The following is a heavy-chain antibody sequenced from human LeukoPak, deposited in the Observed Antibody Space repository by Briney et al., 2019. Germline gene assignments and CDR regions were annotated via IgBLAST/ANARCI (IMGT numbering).Heavy chain of an antibody. Sequence: PGGSLRLSCAAAGFSLSMSGMNWVRQAPGKGLEWVSYVSSSGSNVAYADSVKGRFTISRDNAKNSLYLQMNSLRAEDTAMYYCARGGAARPDYWGQGTLVTVSS. CDR3: ARGGAARPDY. D-gene: IGHD6-6*01. J-gene: IGHJ4*02. CDR1: GFSLSMSG. V-gene: IGHV3-48*01. CDR2: VSSSGSNV.